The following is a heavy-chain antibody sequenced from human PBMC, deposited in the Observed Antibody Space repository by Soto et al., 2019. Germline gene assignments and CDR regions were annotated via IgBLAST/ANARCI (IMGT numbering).Heavy chain of an antibody. CDR3: APESGKRDGYNYYYYYGMDV. D-gene: IGHD5-12*01. V-gene: IGHV1-58*01. CDR1: GFAFTSSA. CDR2: IVVGSGNT. J-gene: IGHJ6*02. Sequence: GASVKVSCKASGFAFTSSAVQWVRQARGQRLEWIGWIVVGSGNTNYAQKFQERVTITRDMSTSTAYMELSSLRSEDTAVYYCAPESGKRDGYNYYYYYGMDVWGQGTTVTVSS.